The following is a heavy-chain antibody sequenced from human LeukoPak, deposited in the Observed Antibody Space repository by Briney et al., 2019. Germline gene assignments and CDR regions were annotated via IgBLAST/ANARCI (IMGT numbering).Heavy chain of an antibody. CDR3: AKGVKTEYSSSLDY. J-gene: IGHJ4*02. V-gene: IGHV3-30*18. D-gene: IGHD6-6*01. CDR2: ISYDGSNK. Sequence: CGMHWVRQAPGKGLEWVAVISYDGSNKYYADSVKGRFTISRDNSKNTLYLQMNSLRAVDTAVYYCAKGVKTEYSSSLDYWGQGTLVTVSS. CDR1: CG.